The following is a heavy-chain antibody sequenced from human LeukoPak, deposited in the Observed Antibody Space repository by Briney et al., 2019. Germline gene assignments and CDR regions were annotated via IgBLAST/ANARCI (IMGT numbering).Heavy chain of an antibody. V-gene: IGHV4-59*08. CDR2: IYYSGST. J-gene: IGHJ4*02. CDR1: GASISNYY. D-gene: IGHD3-22*01. CDR3: ARQYYYDSHTFDY. Sequence: SETLSLTCTVSGASISNYYWSWIRQPPGKGLEWIGYIYYSGSTNYNPSLKSRVTISVDTSKNQFSLKLSSVTAADTAVYYCARQYYYDSHTFDYWGQGTLVTVSS.